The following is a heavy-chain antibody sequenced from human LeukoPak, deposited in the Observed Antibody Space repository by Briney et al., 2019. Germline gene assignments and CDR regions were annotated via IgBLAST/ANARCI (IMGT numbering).Heavy chain of an antibody. Sequence: PSETLSLTCTVSGGSISSSSYYWGWIRQPPGKGLEWIASIHYSGATYYNPSLKSRVTISVDTSKNQFSLKLSSVTAADTAVYYCARDRRFGELSRFDYWGQGTLVTVSS. CDR3: ARDRRFGELSRFDY. CDR2: IHYSGAT. D-gene: IGHD3-10*01. CDR1: GGSISSSSYY. J-gene: IGHJ4*02. V-gene: IGHV4-39*07.